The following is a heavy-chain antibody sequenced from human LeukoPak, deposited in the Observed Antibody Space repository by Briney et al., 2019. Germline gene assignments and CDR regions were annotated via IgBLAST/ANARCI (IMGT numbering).Heavy chain of an antibody. Sequence: SQTLSLTCAVSGASISSDDYSWSWIRQPPGKGLGWIGYIFHSQTTYYTPSLQSRVTISVDRSRNQFSLKLSSVTAADTAVYYCARGIQSILHYGSGTYYNVGWFDPWGQGTLVTVSS. V-gene: IGHV4-30-2*01. J-gene: IGHJ5*02. D-gene: IGHD3-10*01. CDR2: IFHSQTT. CDR1: GASISSDDYS. CDR3: ARGIQSILHYGSGTYYNVGWFDP.